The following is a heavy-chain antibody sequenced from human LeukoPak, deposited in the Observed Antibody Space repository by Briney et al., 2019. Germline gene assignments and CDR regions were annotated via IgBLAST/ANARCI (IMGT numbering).Heavy chain of an antibody. J-gene: IGHJ4*02. CDR1: GGSISSYY. CDR2: IYYSGST. V-gene: IGHV4-59*01. Sequence: SETLSLTCTVSGGSISSYYWSWLRQPPGKGLEWIGYIYYSGSTNYNPSLKSRVTISVDTSKNQFSLKLSSVTAADTAVYYCARNDYGDYVFDYWGQGTLVTVSS. D-gene: IGHD4-17*01. CDR3: ARNDYGDYVFDY.